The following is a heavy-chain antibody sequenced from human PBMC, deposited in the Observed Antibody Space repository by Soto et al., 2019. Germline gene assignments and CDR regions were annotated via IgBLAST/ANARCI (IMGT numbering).Heavy chain of an antibody. J-gene: IGHJ6*02. CDR3: AGEGDYGGNSYYYYGMDV. CDR2: IIPIFGTA. CDR1: GGTFSSYA. D-gene: IGHD4-17*01. Sequence: SVKVSCKASGGTFSSYAISWVRQAPGQGLEWMGGIIPIFGTANYAQEFQGRVTITADESTSTAYMELSSLRSEDTAVYYCAGEGDYGGNSYYYYGMDVWGQGTTVTVSS. V-gene: IGHV1-69*13.